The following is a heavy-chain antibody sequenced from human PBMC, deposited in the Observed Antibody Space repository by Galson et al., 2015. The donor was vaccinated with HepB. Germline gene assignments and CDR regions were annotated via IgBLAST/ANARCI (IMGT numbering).Heavy chain of an antibody. J-gene: IGHJ4*02. CDR1: GFTFNSYA. D-gene: IGHD3-10*01. CDR2: VTSGGDNT. Sequence: SLRLSCAGSGFTFNSYAMAWVRQAPGKGLEWVSVVTSGGDNTFFAESLTGRVIVSRDKFRNTLYLQTSSLRADDTAVYYCVTTVRGINYWGQGTLLTVSS. V-gene: IGHV3-23*01. CDR3: VTTVRGINY.